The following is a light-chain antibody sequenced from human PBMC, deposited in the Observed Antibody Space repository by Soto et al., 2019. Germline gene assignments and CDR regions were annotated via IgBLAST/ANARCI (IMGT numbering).Light chain of an antibody. CDR3: QQYNKWPPLT. CDR2: GAS. CDR1: QSVSSN. V-gene: IGKV3-15*01. Sequence: EIVMTQSPATLSVSPGERATLSCRASQSVSSNLAWYQQKPGQAARLLIYGASTSATGIPARFSGSGSGTEFTLTISSLQSEDFAVYYRQQYNKWPPLTFGGGTKVEIK. J-gene: IGKJ4*01.